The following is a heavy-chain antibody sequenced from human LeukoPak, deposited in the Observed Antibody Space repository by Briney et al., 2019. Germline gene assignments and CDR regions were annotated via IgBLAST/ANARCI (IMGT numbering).Heavy chain of an antibody. CDR3: AKEIQMDGY. Sequence: GGSLRLSCAASGFTFSTFSMYWVRQAPGKGLEWVALISHSGSEKYYADSVEGRFTISRDNSKNTLYLQMNSLRAEDTAVYYCAKEIQMDGYWGQGTLVTVSS. CDR1: GFTFSTFS. J-gene: IGHJ4*02. V-gene: IGHV3-30-3*01. CDR2: ISHSGSEK. D-gene: IGHD1-1*01.